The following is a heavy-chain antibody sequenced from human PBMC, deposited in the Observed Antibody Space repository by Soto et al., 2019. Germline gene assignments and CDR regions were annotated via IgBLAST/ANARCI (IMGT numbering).Heavy chain of an antibody. CDR2: MNPNNDNT. J-gene: IGHJ4*02. CDR1: GYTFTSYD. CDR3: ARGSVSSIADDY. D-gene: IGHD6-6*01. Sequence: ASVKVSCKASGYTFTSYDINWVLQATGQGLEWMGWMNPNNDNTGYAQKFQGRVTMTVNTSISTAYMELSSLRSEDTAVYFCARGSVSSIADDYWGQGTLVTVSS. V-gene: IGHV1-8*01.